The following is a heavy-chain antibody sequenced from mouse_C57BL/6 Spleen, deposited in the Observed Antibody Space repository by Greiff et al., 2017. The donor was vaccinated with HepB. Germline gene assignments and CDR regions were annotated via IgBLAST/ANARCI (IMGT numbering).Heavy chain of an antibody. CDR1: GYTFTSYW. CDR2: IDPSDSYT. Sequence: VQLQQSGAELVMPGASVKLSCKASGYTFTSYWMHWVKQRPGQGLEWIGEIDPSDSYTNYNQKFKGKSTLTVDKSSSTAYMQLSSLTSEDSAVYYCARAITTVVGDYWGQRTSVTVSS. CDR3: ARAITTVVGDY. D-gene: IGHD1-1*01. V-gene: IGHV1-69*01. J-gene: IGHJ4*01.